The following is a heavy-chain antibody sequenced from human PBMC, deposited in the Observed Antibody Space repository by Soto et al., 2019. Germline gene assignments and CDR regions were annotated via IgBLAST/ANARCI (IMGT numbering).Heavy chain of an antibody. Sequence: EVQLLESGGGLVQPGGSLRLSCAASGFTFNNYAMTWVRQAPGKGLEWVPAISGGGDTTSYADSVKGRFTVSRAGSKNTLYLQRGSLRAEDTALYYCAKGRGGSASLPPRVDFWGQGTLVTVSS. CDR1: GFTFNNYA. CDR3: AKGRGGSASLPPRVDF. V-gene: IGHV3-23*01. D-gene: IGHD3-10*01. J-gene: IGHJ4*02. CDR2: ISGGGDTT.